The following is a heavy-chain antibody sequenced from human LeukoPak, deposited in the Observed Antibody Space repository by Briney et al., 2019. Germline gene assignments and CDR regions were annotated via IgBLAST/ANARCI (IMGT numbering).Heavy chain of an antibody. CDR2: ISSSSSTI. Sequence: GGSLRLSCAASGFTFSSYSMNWVRQAPGKGLEWVSYISSSSSTIYYADSVKGRFTISRDNSKNTLYLQMNSLRAEDTAVYYCAKSGFSAAGTGYWGQGTLVTVSS. V-gene: IGHV3-48*01. CDR3: AKSGFSAAGTGY. J-gene: IGHJ4*02. D-gene: IGHD6-13*01. CDR1: GFTFSSYS.